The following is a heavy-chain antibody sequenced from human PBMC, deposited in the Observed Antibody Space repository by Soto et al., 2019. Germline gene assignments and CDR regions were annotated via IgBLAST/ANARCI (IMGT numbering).Heavy chain of an antibody. CDR3: ARVISDYDSSGYYYDY. J-gene: IGHJ4*02. CDR1: GGSISSGDYY. Sequence: SETLSLTGTVSGGSISSGDYYWSWIRQPPGKGLEWIGYIYYSGSTYYNPSLKSRVTISVDTSKNQFSLKLSSVTAADTAVYYCARVISDYDSSGYYYDYWGQGTLVTVSS. D-gene: IGHD3-22*01. CDR2: IYYSGST. V-gene: IGHV4-30-4*01.